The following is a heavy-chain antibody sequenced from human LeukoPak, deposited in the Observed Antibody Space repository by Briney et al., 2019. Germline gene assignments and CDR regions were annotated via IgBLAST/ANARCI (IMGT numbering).Heavy chain of an antibody. CDR1: GYSISSGYY. Sequence: KPSETLSLTCTVSGYSISSGYYWGWIRQPPGKGLEWIGSIYHSGSTYYNPSLKSRVTISVDTSKNQFSLKLSSVTAADTAVYYCARAERITIFGVVIMRYFDYWGQGTLVTVSS. V-gene: IGHV4-38-2*02. CDR3: ARAERITIFGVVIMRYFDY. J-gene: IGHJ4*02. CDR2: IYHSGST. D-gene: IGHD3-3*01.